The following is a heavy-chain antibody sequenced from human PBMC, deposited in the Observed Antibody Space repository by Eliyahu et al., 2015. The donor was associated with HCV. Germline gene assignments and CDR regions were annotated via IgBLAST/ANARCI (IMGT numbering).Heavy chain of an antibody. CDR2: IKSKXDGGTA. CDR1: GXXFRNXW. V-gene: IGHV3-15*07. CDR3: TTDSFESRGYRPDAFDI. J-gene: IGHJ3*02. D-gene: IGHD3-22*01. Sequence: EVQLVESGGGSVKRGGSLXLSCXAXGXXFRNXWMNWVRQAPRKGLEGVGGIKSKXDGGTADLAAPVKDRFTISRDDSRGILYLQMNSLKTEDTAMYYCTTDSFESRGYRPDAFDIWGQGTRVTVSS.